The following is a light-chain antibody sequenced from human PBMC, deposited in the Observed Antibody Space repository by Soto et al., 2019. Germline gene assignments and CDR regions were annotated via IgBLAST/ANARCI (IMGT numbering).Light chain of an antibody. J-gene: IGKJ1*01. CDR3: QQYNTWPGWT. CDR2: GAS. V-gene: IGKV3-15*01. Sequence: EVVMTQSPAALSVSPGERATLSCRASQSINSNLAWYQQKPGQAPRLLVYGASTMATGIPARFSGTGSGTGFSLTVRNLQYEDFAVYYCQQYNTWPGWTFGQGTKVEIK. CDR1: QSINSN.